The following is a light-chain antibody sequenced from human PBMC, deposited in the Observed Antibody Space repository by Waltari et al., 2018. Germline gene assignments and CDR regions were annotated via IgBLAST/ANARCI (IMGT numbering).Light chain of an antibody. CDR2: DAS. CDR1: QTVRGY. V-gene: IGKV3-11*01. CDR3: QHRSDWPLYT. Sequence: EIVLKQYPAPLSFSPGENATLSCRASQTVRGYLAWYHHKLGQAPRLLMSDASKRATGIPARFSGSGSGTDFTLIITSLEPEDFAVYYCQHRSDWPLYTFGQGTKLELK. J-gene: IGKJ2*01.